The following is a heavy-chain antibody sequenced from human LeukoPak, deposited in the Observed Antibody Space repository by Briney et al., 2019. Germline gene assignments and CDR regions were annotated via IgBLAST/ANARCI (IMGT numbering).Heavy chain of an antibody. CDR1: RGSFTGHY. CDR2: VNQYDSI. D-gene: IGHD3-10*01. V-gene: IGHV4-34*01. J-gene: IGHJ4*02. Sequence: PSGALSLPCEVSRGSFTGHYWTWIRQPPGQGREWLGEVNQYDSITYNPSLKGRATISADTSSNQMSLKLTSVTAADTSVYYCARGNRQLAYYGSGSRLHYDSWGQGTLVTVSS. CDR3: ARGNRQLAYYGSGSRLHYDS.